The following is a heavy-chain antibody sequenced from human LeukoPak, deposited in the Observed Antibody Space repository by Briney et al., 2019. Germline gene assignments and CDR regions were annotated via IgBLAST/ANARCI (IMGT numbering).Heavy chain of an antibody. J-gene: IGHJ4*02. V-gene: IGHV4-39*01. D-gene: IGHD2-2*02. CDR1: GGSLSSSSSY. Sequence: LGTLSLTCTVSGGSLSSSSSYWGWIRQPPGKGMEWIGSIYYSGSTYYNPSRKSRVTISVDTSKNQFSLKLSSVTAADTAVYYCASFRLFCSSASCYSWGQGTLVTVSS. CDR2: IYYSGST. CDR3: ASFRLFCSSASCYS.